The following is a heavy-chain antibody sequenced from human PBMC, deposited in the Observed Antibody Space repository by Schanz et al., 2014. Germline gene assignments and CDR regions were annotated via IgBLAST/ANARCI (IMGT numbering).Heavy chain of an antibody. D-gene: IGHD3-10*01. CDR3: AKGRFGELSAFDI. V-gene: IGHV3-48*01. Sequence: EVQLVESGGGVVQPGRSLRLSCAASGFTFSSYAMSWVRQAPGKGLEWVSYISSASSTINYADSVKGRFTISRDNAKNSLFLQMNSLRAEDTAVYYCAKGRFGELSAFDIWGQGTLVTVSS. J-gene: IGHJ4*02. CDR1: GFTFSSYA. CDR2: ISSASSTI.